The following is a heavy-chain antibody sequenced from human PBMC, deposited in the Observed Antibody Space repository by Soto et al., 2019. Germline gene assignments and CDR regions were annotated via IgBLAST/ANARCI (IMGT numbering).Heavy chain of an antibody. CDR1: GGSFSGYY. V-gene: IGHV4-34*01. D-gene: IGHD3-22*01. J-gene: IGHJ4*02. CDR2: INHRGST. Sequence: QVQLQQWGAGLLKPSETLSLTCAVYGGSFSGYYWSWIRQPPGKGLEWIGEINHRGSTNYNPSLKSRVTISVDTSKNQFSLKLSSVTAADTAVYYCQYYDSSGYPDYWGQGTLVTVSS. CDR3: QYYDSSGYPDY.